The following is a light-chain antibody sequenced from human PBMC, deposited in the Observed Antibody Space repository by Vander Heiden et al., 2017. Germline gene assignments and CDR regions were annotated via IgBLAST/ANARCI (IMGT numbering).Light chain of an antibody. CDR1: QSISSY. Sequence: DIQFTQSQSSLSASVGDRVTITCRASQSISSYLNWYQQKPGKAPKLLIYAASSLQSGVPSRFSGSGSGTDFTLTISSLQPEDFAIYYCQQSYSTQWTCGQGTKVEIK. CDR3: QQSYSTQWT. V-gene: IGKV1-39*01. J-gene: IGKJ1*01. CDR2: AAS.